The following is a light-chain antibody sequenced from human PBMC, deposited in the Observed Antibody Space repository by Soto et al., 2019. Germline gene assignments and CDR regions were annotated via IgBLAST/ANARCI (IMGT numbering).Light chain of an antibody. CDR2: DAS. Sequence: EIVLTQSPATLSLSPGERATLSCRASQSVSSYLAWYQQKPGQAPRLLIYDASNRATGIPARFSGSGSGTDFTLTISSLAPEDFAVYYCQQRSNWLALTFGGGTKVEIK. CDR1: QSVSSY. CDR3: QQRSNWLALT. J-gene: IGKJ4*01. V-gene: IGKV3-11*01.